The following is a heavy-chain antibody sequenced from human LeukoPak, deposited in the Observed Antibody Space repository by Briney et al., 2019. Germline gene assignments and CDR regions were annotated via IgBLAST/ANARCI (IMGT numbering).Heavy chain of an antibody. Sequence: ASVKVSLKASGYTFTVYYMHWVRQAPGQGLEWVGLINLNNGGRNYAHKCQGRVTMTIDRSISKAYMELSRLRTDAEAVDYCARDLARGDGDYVHYHWRQGTLVIVSS. V-gene: IGHV1-2*07. CDR1: GYTFTVYY. D-gene: IGHD4-17*01. CDR2: INLNNGGR. J-gene: IGHJ4*02. CDR3: ARDLARGDGDYVHYH.